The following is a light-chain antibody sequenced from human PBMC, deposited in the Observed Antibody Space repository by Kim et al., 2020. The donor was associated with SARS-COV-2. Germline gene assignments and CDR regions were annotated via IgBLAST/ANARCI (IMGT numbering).Light chain of an antibody. CDR2: RNN. CDR3: SAWDSSLHAWV. J-gene: IGLJ3*02. Sequence: QAGLTQPPSVSKGLRQTATLTCTGNSNNVGNEGVAWLQQHQGHPPKLLSYRNNNRPSGISERLSASRSGNTASLTITGLQPEDAADYYCSAWDSSLHAWVFGGGTQLTVL. CDR1: SNNVGNEG. V-gene: IGLV10-54*01.